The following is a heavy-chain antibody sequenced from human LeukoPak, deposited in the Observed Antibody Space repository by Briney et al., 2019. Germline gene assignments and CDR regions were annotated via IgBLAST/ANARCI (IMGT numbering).Heavy chain of an antibody. J-gene: IGHJ4*02. V-gene: IGHV1-2*02. CDR3: ARGGSHTSGYY. Sequence: GASVKVSCKASGYTFTDYYIHWIRQAPGQGLEWMGWISSYSGGTTYAQNFRGRVTMTRDTSISTAYMELSSLRSDDTAVYYCARGGSHTSGYYWGQGTLVTVSS. D-gene: IGHD5-18*01. CDR2: ISSYSGGT. CDR1: GYTFTDYY.